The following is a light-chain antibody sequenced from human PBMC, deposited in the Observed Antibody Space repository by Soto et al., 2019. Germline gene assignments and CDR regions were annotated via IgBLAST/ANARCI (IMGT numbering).Light chain of an antibody. J-gene: IGKJ4*01. CDR1: QSISSW. CDR2: KAS. V-gene: IGKV1-5*03. CDR3: QQYNNWLLT. Sequence: EIQVTQSPSTLSASVGDSVTITCRASQSISSWLAWYQQKPGKAPKLLIYKASSLESGVPSRFSGSGSGTEFILTISSLQSEDFAIYYCQQYNNWLLTFGGGTK.